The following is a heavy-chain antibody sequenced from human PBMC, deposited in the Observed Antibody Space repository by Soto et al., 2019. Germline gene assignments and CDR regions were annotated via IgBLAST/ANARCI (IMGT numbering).Heavy chain of an antibody. V-gene: IGHV3-30*18. CDR3: AKDYFDILTGYYLEQNAFDI. CDR1: GFTFSSYG. CDR2: ISYDGSNK. J-gene: IGHJ3*02. Sequence: GESLKISCAASGFTFSSYGMHWVRQAPGKGLEWVAVISYDGSNKYYADSVKGRFTISRANSNNTLYLQMNSLRAEDTAVYYCAKDYFDILTGYYLEQNAFDIWGQGTMVTVSS. D-gene: IGHD3-9*01.